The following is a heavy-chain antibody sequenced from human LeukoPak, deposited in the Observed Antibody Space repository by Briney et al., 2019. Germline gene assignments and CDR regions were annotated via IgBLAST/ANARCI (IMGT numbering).Heavy chain of an antibody. V-gene: IGHV3-30*18. J-gene: IGHJ4*02. CDR1: GFTLSNYD. CDR2: ISYDGGNK. Sequence: GGSVSLPCAASGFTLSNYDIHWVRQAPARGLEGVAVISYDGGNKYYADSVKGRFTISRDNSKNTLYLQMNSLRAEDTAVYYCAKVYSGYSSSRFFDYWGQGTLVTVSS. CDR3: AKVYSGYSSSRFFDY. D-gene: IGHD2-2*01.